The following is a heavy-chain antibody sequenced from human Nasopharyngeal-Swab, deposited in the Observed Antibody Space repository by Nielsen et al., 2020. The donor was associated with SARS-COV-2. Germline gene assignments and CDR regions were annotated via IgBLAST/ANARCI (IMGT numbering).Heavy chain of an antibody. D-gene: IGHD4-23*01. Sequence: GESLKISCAASGSTFSGSAMHWVRQASGKGLEWVGRIRSKANSYATAYAASVKGRFTISRDDSKNTAYLQMNSLKTEDTAVYYCTRHGDYGGNSGVDYWGQGTLVTVSS. CDR2: IRSKANSYAT. V-gene: IGHV3-73*01. J-gene: IGHJ4*02. CDR1: GSTFSGSA. CDR3: TRHGDYGGNSGVDY.